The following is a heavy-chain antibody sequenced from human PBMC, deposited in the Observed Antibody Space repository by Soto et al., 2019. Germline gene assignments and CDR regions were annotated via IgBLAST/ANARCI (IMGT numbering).Heavy chain of an antibody. V-gene: IGHV1-8*02. CDR3: ARGVSAGVDY. CDR2: MKPSTGRT. Sequence: ASVKVSCKTSGYTFNTYGINWVRQAPGQGLELMGWMKPSTGRTGYAQKFQGRATMTRDTSRNTAYLELTTLTSDDTACYCGARGVSAGVDYWGQGTLVTVSS. J-gene: IGHJ4*02. CDR1: GYTFNTYG. D-gene: IGHD1-26*01.